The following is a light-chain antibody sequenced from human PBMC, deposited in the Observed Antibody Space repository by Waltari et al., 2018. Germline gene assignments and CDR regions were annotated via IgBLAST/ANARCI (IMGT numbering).Light chain of an antibody. CDR1: RPHVGASNF. CDR3: CSYAGSYTPFV. Sequence: QSALPQPRSVSGSPGQPATISCTGTRPHVGASNFVTLYQQHPGKAPKLMLYDVSTRPSGVPDRFSGSKSGNTASLTISGLQAEDESDYYCCSYAGSYTPFVFGTGTKVTVL. V-gene: IGLV2-11*01. CDR2: DVS. J-gene: IGLJ1*01.